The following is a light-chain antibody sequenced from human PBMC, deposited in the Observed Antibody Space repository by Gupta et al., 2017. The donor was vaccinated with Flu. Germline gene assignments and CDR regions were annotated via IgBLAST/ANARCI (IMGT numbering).Light chain of an antibody. CDR3: KQGNHSLFT. J-gene: IGKJ5*01. V-gene: IGKV2-30*01. CDR2: QVS. Sequence: VVLTQSLLSLPVTLGQPASLSRRTSQTLVYSDGNTYLNWFHQRPGQSPRRLIYQVSNRDSGVPDRFSGSGSGTDFTLNISRVEPEDVGIYYCKQGNHSLFTFGQGTLVEIK. CDR1: QTLVYSDGNTY.